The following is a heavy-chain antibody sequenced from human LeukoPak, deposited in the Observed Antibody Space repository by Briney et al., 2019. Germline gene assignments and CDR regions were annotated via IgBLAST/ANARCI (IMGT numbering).Heavy chain of an antibody. Sequence: PGGSLRLSCAAPGFIFHKNWMSWVRQAPGKGLEWVANINEDGSEKNYVDSVKGRFTISRDNAKTSLYLQVNSLRVEDTAVYYCVPEPEYGESGGGQGALVTVSS. CDR3: VPEPEYGESG. D-gene: IGHD4-17*01. CDR1: GFIFHKNW. J-gene: IGHJ4*02. CDR2: INEDGSEK. V-gene: IGHV3-7*01.